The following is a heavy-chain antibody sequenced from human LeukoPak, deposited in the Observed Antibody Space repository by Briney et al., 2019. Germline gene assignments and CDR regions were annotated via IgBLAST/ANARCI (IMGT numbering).Heavy chain of an antibody. CDR2: ISSSGGST. V-gene: IGHV3-23*01. CDR3: ARAYYDSSGYYSRPYAFDI. J-gene: IGHJ3*02. Sequence: GGSLRLSCAASGFTFSSYAMSWVRQAPGKGLEWVSAISSSGGSTYYADSVKGRFTISRDNSKNTLYLQMDSLRAEDTAVYYCARAYYDSSGYYSRPYAFDIWGQGTMVTVSS. CDR1: GFTFSSYA. D-gene: IGHD3-22*01.